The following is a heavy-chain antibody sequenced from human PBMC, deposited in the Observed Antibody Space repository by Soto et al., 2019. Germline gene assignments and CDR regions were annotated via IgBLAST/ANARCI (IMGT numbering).Heavy chain of an antibody. V-gene: IGHV4-34*01. Sequence: SETLSLTCAVYGGSFSGYYWSWIRQPPGKGLEWIGEINHSGSTNYNPSLKSRVTISVDTSKNQFSLKLSSVTAADTAVYYCALRWLEVGGGGDQEYFNYWGQGTLVTVSS. CDR1: GGSFSGYY. D-gene: IGHD5-12*01. J-gene: IGHJ4*02. CDR2: INHSGST. CDR3: ALRWLEVGGGGDQEYFNY.